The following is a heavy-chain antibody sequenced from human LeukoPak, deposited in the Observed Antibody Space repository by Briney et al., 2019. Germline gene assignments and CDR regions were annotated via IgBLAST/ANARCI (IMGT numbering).Heavy chain of an antibody. CDR2: IYYSGST. CDR1: GGSISSSNYC. V-gene: IGHV4-39*01. CDR3: ARKLWSYYFDY. J-gene: IGHJ4*02. D-gene: IGHD3-10*01. Sequence: SEALSLTCSVSGGSISSSNYCWGWIRQPPGKGLEWIGSIYYSGSTYYNPSLKGRVSISVDTSKNQFSLKLSSVTAADTAVYYCARKLWSYYFDYWGQGNLVTVSS.